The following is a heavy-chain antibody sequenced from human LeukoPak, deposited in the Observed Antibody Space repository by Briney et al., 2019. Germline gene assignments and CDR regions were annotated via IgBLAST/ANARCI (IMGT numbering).Heavy chain of an antibody. Sequence: GSLRLSCAASGFTFSSYALHWVRQPPGKGLEWIGSIYYSGSTYYNPSLKSRVTISVDTSKNQFSLKLSSVTAADTAVYYCARLSAGRALDYWGQGTLVTVSS. D-gene: IGHD3-16*02. CDR1: GFTFSSYALH. J-gene: IGHJ4*02. CDR3: ARLSAGRALDY. CDR2: IYYSGST. V-gene: IGHV4-39*01.